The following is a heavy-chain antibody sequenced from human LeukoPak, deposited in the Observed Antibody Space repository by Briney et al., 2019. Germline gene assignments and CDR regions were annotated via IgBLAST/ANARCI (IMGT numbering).Heavy chain of an antibody. CDR3: ASQLRYSSGWSGVVVYFDY. CDR1: GGSISSSNW. D-gene: IGHD6-19*01. Sequence: SETLSLTCDVSGGSISSSNWWSWVRQPPGKGLEWIGEIYHSGNTNYNPSLKSRVTISVDKSKNQFSLRLSSVTAADTAVYCCASQLRYSSGWSGVVVYFDYWGQGTLVTVSS. CDR2: IYHSGNT. V-gene: IGHV4-4*01. J-gene: IGHJ4*02.